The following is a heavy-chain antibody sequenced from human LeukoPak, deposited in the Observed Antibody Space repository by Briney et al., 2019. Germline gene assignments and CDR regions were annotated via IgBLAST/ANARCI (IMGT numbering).Heavy chain of an antibody. CDR1: GFTVSSNE. V-gene: IGHV3-7*01. CDR2: IKQDGSEK. D-gene: IGHD6-13*01. Sequence: GGSLRLSCAASGFTVSSNEMSWVRQAPGKGLEWVANIKQDGSEKYYVDSVKGRFTISRDNAKNSLYLQMNSLRAEDTAVYYCARAGTTFDYWGQGTLVTVSS. J-gene: IGHJ4*02. CDR3: ARAGTTFDY.